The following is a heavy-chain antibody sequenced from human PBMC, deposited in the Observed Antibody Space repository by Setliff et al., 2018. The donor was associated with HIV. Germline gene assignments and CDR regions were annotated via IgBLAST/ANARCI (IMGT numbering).Heavy chain of an antibody. D-gene: IGHD6-19*01. J-gene: IGHJ4*02. CDR2: IRYDGSNT. Sequence: PGGSLRLSCAASGLTFSSHGMHWVRQAPGKGLEWVAFIRYDGSNTYYADSVKGRFTISRDNSKNTLYLQMNSLRAEDTAVYYCAKTPSSGWYSLYLDYWGQGTLVTVSS. CDR3: AKTPSSGWYSLYLDY. CDR1: GLTFSSHG. V-gene: IGHV3-30*02.